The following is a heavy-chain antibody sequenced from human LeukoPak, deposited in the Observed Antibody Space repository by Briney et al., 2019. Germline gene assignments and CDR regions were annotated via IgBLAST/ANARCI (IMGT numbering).Heavy chain of an antibody. Sequence: GGSLRLSCAASGFTYDDYGMSWVRQAPGKGLEWVIVVSRDGGTKYYSDSVKGRFTISRDNSENTLYLQMNSLRPEDTAVYYCVREGLGPSFSAWFDPWGHGTLVTVSS. J-gene: IGHJ5*02. CDR3: VREGLGPSFSAWFDP. D-gene: IGHD3/OR15-3a*01. V-gene: IGHV3-30*03. CDR2: VSRDGGTK. CDR1: GFTYDDYG.